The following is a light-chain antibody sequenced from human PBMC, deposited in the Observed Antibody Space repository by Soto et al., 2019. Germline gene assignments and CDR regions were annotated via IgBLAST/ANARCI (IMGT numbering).Light chain of an antibody. CDR3: QQYGSSPFT. V-gene: IGKV3-20*01. CDR1: QSVSRSF. J-gene: IGKJ3*01. CDR2: GAS. Sequence: EFGFRQSPGTVSLSPGERGTLSCRASQSVSRSFLAWYQQKPGHAPRLLIYGASSRATGIPDRFSGSGSGTDFTLTISRLEPEDFAVYYCQQYGSSPFTFGPGTKVDIK.